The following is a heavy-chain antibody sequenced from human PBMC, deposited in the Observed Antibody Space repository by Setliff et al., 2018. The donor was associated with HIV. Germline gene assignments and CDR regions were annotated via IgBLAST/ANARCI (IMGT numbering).Heavy chain of an antibody. D-gene: IGHD2-2*01. CDR3: ARSSTVVEANWFDP. J-gene: IGHJ5*02. Sequence: PGESLKISCKGFGYSFTSYLIAWVRQTPGKGLEWMGNIHPRDSDTRYSPSFQGQVTLSVDKSINTAYLQWRSLKASDTAMYYCARSSTVVEANWFDPWGQGTLVTVS. CDR2: IHPRDSDT. V-gene: IGHV5-51*01. CDR1: GYSFTSYL.